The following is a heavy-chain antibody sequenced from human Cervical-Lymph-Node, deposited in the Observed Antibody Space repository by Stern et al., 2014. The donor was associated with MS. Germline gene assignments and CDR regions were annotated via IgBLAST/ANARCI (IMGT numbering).Heavy chain of an antibody. CDR3: AVTPGTNWFDP. CDR1: GGSISSDDYY. CDR2: IHYTGTT. J-gene: IGHJ5*02. D-gene: IGHD2-21*02. V-gene: IGHV4-30-4*01. Sequence: QLQLQESGPGLVKPSQTLSLTCTVSGGSISSDDYYWTWIRQHPGNGLEWIGSIHYTGTTYYDPSLKSRVSLSLDTSKNQFSLKMKSVTAADTAVYYCAVTPGTNWFDPWGQGTLVTVSS.